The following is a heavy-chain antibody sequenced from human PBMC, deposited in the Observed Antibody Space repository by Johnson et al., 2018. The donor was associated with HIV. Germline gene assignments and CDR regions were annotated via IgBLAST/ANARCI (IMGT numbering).Heavy chain of an antibody. CDR3: AKPWDFLGALDI. CDR1: GFTFSTYG. D-gene: IGHD1-26*01. J-gene: IGHJ3*02. V-gene: IGHV3-15*01. Sequence: VQLVESGGGVVQPGRSLRLSCAASGFTFSTYGMHWVRQAPGKGLEWVGHIKSNTDGGTKDYVASVKGRFTISRDDSKNTLYLQMNSVKIEDTAVYYCAKPWDFLGALDILGQGTMVTVSS. CDR2: IKSNTDGGTK.